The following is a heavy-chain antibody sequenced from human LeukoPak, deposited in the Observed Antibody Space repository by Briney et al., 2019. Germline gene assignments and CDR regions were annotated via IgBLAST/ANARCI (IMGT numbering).Heavy chain of an antibody. V-gene: IGHV4-59*01. Sequence: PSETLSLTCTVPGGSISSYYWRWIRQPPGKGLEWIGYIYYSGSTNYNPSLKSRVTISVDTSKNQFSLKLSSVTAADTAVYYCARGLDILTGYYTLYNWFDPWGQGTLVTVSS. D-gene: IGHD3-9*01. CDR2: IYYSGST. CDR3: ARGLDILTGYYTLYNWFDP. CDR1: GGSISSYY. J-gene: IGHJ5*02.